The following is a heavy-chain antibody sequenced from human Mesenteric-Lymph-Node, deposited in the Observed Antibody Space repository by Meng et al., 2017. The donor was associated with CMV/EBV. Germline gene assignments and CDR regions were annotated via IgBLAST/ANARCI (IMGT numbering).Heavy chain of an antibody. V-gene: IGHV6-1*01. Sequence: QVQQAGPGVVESSPTPSVTVSLSAASFTSNTDAWNWVRQAPSKGLEWLGRTYDRSESYNDHAVSVKSRISVNLETSKTQLSLHLNFVTPEDTAVYYCAYLGDLPPLWWGQGTLVTVSS. CDR3: AYLGDLPPLW. J-gene: IGHJ4*02. D-gene: IGHD3-16*01. CDR2: TYDRSESYN. CDR1: AASFTSNTDA.